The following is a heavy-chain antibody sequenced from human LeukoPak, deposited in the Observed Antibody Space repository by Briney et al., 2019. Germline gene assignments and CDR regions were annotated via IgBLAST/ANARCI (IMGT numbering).Heavy chain of an antibody. V-gene: IGHV3-23*01. J-gene: IGHJ4*02. CDR1: GFTFSSYA. Sequence: PGGSLRLSCAASGFTFSSYAMSWVRQAPGRGLEWDSAISGSGDSTYYADSVKGRFTISKDTTKNTLYLQMNSLRAEDTAVYYCAKDHGYSYGYAFDYWGQGTLVTVSS. CDR2: ISGSGDST. CDR3: AKDHGYSYGYAFDY. D-gene: IGHD5-18*01.